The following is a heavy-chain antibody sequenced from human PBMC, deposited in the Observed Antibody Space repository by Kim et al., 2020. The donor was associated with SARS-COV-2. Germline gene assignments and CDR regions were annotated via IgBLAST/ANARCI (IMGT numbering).Heavy chain of an antibody. V-gene: IGHV5-51*01. D-gene: IGHD6-19*01. Sequence: GESLKISCKGSGYSFTSYWIGWVRQMPGKGLEWMGIIYPGDSDTRYSPSFQGQVTISADKSISTAYLQWSSLKASDTAMYYCARLATPGYSSGWFDPWGQGTLVTVSS. CDR1: GYSFTSYW. CDR3: ARLATPGYSSGWFDP. J-gene: IGHJ5*02. CDR2: IYPGDSDT.